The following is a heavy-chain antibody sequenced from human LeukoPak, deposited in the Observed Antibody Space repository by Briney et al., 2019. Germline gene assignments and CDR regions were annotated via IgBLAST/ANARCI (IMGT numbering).Heavy chain of an antibody. J-gene: IGHJ4*02. CDR2: IKPDGSKE. D-gene: IGHD2-2*01. Sequence: GGSLRLSCAASGFTLSSYWMTWVRQAPGKGLEWVAKIKPDGSKEYYVDSVKGRFTISRDNAKNSLYLQMNSLRAEDTAVYYCARDAMREGDLDYWGQGTLVTVSS. CDR1: GFTLSSYW. V-gene: IGHV3-7*03. CDR3: ARDAMREGDLDY.